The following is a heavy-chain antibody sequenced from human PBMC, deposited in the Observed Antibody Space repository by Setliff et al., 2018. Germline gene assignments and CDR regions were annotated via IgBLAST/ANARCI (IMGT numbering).Heavy chain of an antibody. V-gene: IGHV4-61*09. CDR1: GGSISSGSYY. D-gene: IGHD3-10*01. J-gene: IGHJ6*03. CDR3: ARSNMGYYYDSGRYYYYYMDV. Sequence: PSETLSLTCTVSGGSISSGSYYWTWIRQPAGKGLEWIGHNYTSGTTNYNPPLKRRVTISVDASKNQFFLKQTSVTAADTAVYYCARSNMGYYYDSGRYYYYYMDVWGKGTTVTVSS. CDR2: NYTSGTT.